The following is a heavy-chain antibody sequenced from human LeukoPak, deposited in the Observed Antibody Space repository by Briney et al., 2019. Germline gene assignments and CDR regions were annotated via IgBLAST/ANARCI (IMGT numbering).Heavy chain of an antibody. D-gene: IGHD6-13*01. CDR2: IYYSGST. V-gene: IGHV4-39*01. CDR1: GGSISSSSSY. J-gene: IGHJ4*02. Sequence: SETLSLTCTVSGGSISSSSSYWGWIRQSPGKGLEWIGSIYYSGSTYYNPSLKSRVIISVDTSKNQFSLKLSSVTATDTAVYYCARLRIGGAGQTDYWGLGTLVTVSS. CDR3: ARLRIGGAGQTDY.